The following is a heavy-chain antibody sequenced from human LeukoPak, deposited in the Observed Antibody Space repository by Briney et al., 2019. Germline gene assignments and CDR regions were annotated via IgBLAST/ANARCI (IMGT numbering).Heavy chain of an antibody. D-gene: IGHD5-12*01. V-gene: IGHV1-69*04. CDR3: AGVSYSGYDYIYYYGMDV. CDR2: IIPILGIA. J-gene: IGHJ6*02. Sequence: SVKVSCKASGGTFSSYAISWVRQAPGQGLEWMGRIIPILGIANYAKKFQGRVTITADKSTSTAYMELSSLRSEDTAVYYCAGVSYSGYDYIYYYGMDVWGQGTTVTVSS. CDR1: GGTFSSYA.